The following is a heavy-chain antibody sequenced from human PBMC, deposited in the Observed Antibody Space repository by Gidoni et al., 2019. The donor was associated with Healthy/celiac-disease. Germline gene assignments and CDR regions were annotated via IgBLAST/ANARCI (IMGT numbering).Heavy chain of an antibody. CDR1: GFTFSSYS. Sequence: EVQLVESGGGLVKPGGSLRLSCDASGFTFSSYSMNWVRQAPGKGLEWVSSISSSSSYIYYADSVKGRFTISRDNAKNSLYLQMNSLRAEDTAVYYCARMGYCSGGSRLTNFDYWGQGTLVTVSS. D-gene: IGHD2-15*01. J-gene: IGHJ4*02. CDR3: ARMGYCSGGSRLTNFDY. V-gene: IGHV3-21*01. CDR2: ISSSSSYI.